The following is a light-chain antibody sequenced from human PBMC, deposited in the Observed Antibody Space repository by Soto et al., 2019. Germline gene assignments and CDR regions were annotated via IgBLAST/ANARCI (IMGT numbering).Light chain of an antibody. V-gene: IGLV2-11*01. CDR2: DVS. CDR1: SSDVGGYKY. Sequence: QSVLTQPRSVSGSPGQSVTISCTGTSSDVGGYKYVSWYQQHPGKVPKLMMFDVSERPSGVPDRFSGSKSGNTASLSISGLQAQDEADYYCCAYAGSYTVLSGGGTKVTVL. CDR3: CAYAGSYTVL. J-gene: IGLJ2*01.